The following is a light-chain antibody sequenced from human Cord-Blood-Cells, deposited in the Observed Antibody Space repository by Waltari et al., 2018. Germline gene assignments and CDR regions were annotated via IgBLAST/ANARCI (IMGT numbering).Light chain of an antibody. CDR2: DVS. CDR3: SSYTSSSTIVV. CDR1: SSAVGGYNY. Sequence: QSALTQPPSVPWPPGQSLTIPCTGTSSAVGGYNYVSMYKQHPGKAPKLMIYDVSNRPSGVSNRFSCSKSGNTASLTISGLQAEDEADYYCSSYTSSSTIVVFGGGTKLTVL. J-gene: IGLJ2*01. V-gene: IGLV2-14*01.